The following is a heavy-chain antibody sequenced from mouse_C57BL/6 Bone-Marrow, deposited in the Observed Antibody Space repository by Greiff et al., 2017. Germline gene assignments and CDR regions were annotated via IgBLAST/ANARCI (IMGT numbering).Heavy chain of an antibody. CDR1: GFTFSSYA. Sequence: DVKLVESGGGLVKPGGSLKLSCAASGFTFSSYAMSWVRQTPEKRLEWVATISDGGSYTYYPDNVKGRFTISRDNAKNNLYLQMSHLKSEDTAMYYCAREEYAMDYWGQGTSFTVSS. J-gene: IGHJ4*01. V-gene: IGHV5-4*01. CDR2: ISDGGSYT. CDR3: AREEYAMDY.